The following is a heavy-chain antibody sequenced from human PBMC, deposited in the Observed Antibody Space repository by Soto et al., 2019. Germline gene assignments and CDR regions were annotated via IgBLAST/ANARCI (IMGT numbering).Heavy chain of an antibody. CDR3: ARSSSGYYYFDY. D-gene: IGHD3-22*01. J-gene: IGHJ4*02. CDR1: GGTFSSYA. Sequence: VKVSCKASGGTFSSYAISWVRQAPGQGLEWMGGIIPIFGTANYAQKFQGRVTITADESTSTAYMELSSLRSEDTAVYYCARSSSGYYYFDYWGQGTLVTVSS. V-gene: IGHV1-69*01. CDR2: IIPIFGTA.